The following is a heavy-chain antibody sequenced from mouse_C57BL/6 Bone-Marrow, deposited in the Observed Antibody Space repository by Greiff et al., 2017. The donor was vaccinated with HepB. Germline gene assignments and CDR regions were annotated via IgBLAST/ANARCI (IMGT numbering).Heavy chain of an antibody. CDR2: IWSGGST. D-gene: IGHD2-4*01. V-gene: IGHV2-2*01. J-gene: IGHJ4*01. CDR1: GFSLTSYG. Sequence: VQLQQSGPGLVQPSQSLSITCTVSGFSLTSYGVHWVRQSPGKGLEWLGVIWSGGSTDYNAAFISRLSISKDNPKSQVFFKMNSLQADDTAIYYCARGITTSPYYAMDYWGQGTSVTVSS. CDR3: ARGITTSPYYAMDY.